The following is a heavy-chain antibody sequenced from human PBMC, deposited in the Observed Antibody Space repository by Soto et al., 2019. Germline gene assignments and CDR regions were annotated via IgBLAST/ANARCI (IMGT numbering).Heavy chain of an antibody. CDR3: ARDRGCPQAEDSIRYLCTVSAFLVNRSSDL. D-gene: IGHD2-21*01. J-gene: IGHJ2*01. CDR2: IYSGGST. Sequence: KGLEWDSVIYSGGSTYYADSVKGRFTISRDNSKNTLYLQMNSLRAEDTAVYYCARDRGCPQAEDSIRYLCTVSAFLVNRSSDL. V-gene: IGHV3-66*01.